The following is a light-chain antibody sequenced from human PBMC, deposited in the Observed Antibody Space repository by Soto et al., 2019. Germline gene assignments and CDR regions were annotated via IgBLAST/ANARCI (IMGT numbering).Light chain of an antibody. CDR3: QQYSSSPFS. CDR1: QSVRNNY. Sequence: EIVLTQSPGTLSLSPGERATLSCRASQSVRNNYLAWYQQKPGQAPRLLIYGASSRATGIPDRISGSGSGTDFTLTISRLEPEDFAVYYCQQYSSSPFSFGPGTKVDIK. CDR2: GAS. J-gene: IGKJ3*01. V-gene: IGKV3-20*01.